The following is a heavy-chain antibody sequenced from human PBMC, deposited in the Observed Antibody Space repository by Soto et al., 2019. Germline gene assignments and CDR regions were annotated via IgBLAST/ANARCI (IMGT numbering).Heavy chain of an antibody. V-gene: IGHV4-34*01. CDR1: GGSFSGYY. CDR3: ARGLLDDYGDYVSDY. J-gene: IGHJ4*02. CDR2: INHSGST. D-gene: IGHD4-17*01. Sequence: SETLSLTCAVYGGSFSGYYWSWIRQPPGKGLEWIGEINHSGSTNYNPSLKSRVTISVDKSKNQFSLKLSSVTAADTAVYYCARGLLDDYGDYVSDYWGQGTLVTVSS.